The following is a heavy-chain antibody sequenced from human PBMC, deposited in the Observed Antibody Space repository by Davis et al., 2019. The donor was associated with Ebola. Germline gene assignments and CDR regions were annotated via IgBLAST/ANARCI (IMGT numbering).Heavy chain of an antibody. CDR2: IYSGDSDT. CDR3: ARQASLYGAIDY. CDR1: GYSFTSYY. Sequence: GESLKIPCKGPGYSFTSYYIHWVRQMPGKGPEWMGVIYSGDSDTRYSPSFEGQVTISVDRSITTAHLQWSSLKASDAAIYYCARQASLYGAIDYWGQGTLVTVSS. D-gene: IGHD4/OR15-4a*01. J-gene: IGHJ4*02. V-gene: IGHV5-51*01.